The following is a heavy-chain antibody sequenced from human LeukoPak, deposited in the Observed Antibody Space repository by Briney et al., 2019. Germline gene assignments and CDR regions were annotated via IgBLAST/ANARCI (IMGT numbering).Heavy chain of an antibody. Sequence: GGSLRLSCAASGFTFSSYGMHWVRQAPGKGLEWVAVISYDGSNKYYADSVKGRFTISRDNSKNTLYLQMNSLRAEDTAVYYCAKSRGGYYGSGSYYKGYYGMDVWGQGTTVTVSS. CDR1: GFTFSSYG. CDR3: AKSRGGYYGSGSYYKGYYGMDV. J-gene: IGHJ6*02. CDR2: ISYDGSNK. V-gene: IGHV3-30*18. D-gene: IGHD3-10*01.